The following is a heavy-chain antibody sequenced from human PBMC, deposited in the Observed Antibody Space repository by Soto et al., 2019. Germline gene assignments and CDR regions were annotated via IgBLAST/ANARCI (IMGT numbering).Heavy chain of an antibody. CDR2: ISSSGSAM. Sequence: LRLSCAASGFIFSDYYMSWIRQAPGKGLDWVSYISSSGSAMYYADSVKGRFTISRDNAKNSLYLQMNSLRAEDTAVYYCARAPTGTTPGHRYYYYGMDVWGQGTTVTVSS. D-gene: IGHD1-1*01. V-gene: IGHV3-11*01. CDR3: ARAPTGTTPGHRYYYYGMDV. J-gene: IGHJ6*02. CDR1: GFIFSDYY.